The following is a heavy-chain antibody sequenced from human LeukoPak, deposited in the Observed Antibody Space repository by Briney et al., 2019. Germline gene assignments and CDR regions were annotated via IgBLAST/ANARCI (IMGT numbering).Heavy chain of an antibody. CDR3: ATVTGDFDY. CDR1: GFTFSSYS. CDR2: ISYDGSNK. D-gene: IGHD1-20*01. Sequence: GGSLRLSCAASGFTFSSYSMNRVRQAPGKGLEWVAVISYDGSNKYYADSVKGRFTISRDNSKNTLYLQMNSLRAEDTAVYYCATVTGDFDYWGQGTLVTVSS. V-gene: IGHV3-30*03. J-gene: IGHJ4*02.